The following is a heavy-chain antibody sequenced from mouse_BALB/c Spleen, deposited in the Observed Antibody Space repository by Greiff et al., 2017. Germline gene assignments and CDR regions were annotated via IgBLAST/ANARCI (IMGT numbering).Heavy chain of an antibody. CDR1: GYSFTGYY. D-gene: IGHD2-10*01. CDR3: GRSYHYYAMDY. J-gene: IGHJ4*01. Sequence: EVKLMESGPELVKPGASVKISCKASGYSFTGYYMNWVKQSHGKSLEWIGRINPYNGDTFYNQKFKGKATLTVDKSSSTAHMELLSLTSEDSAVYYCGRSYHYYAMDYWGQGTSVTVAS. CDR2: INPYNGDT. V-gene: IGHV1-37*01.